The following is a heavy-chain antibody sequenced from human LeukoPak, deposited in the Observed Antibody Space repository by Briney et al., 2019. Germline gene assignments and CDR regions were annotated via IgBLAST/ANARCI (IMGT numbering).Heavy chain of an antibody. Sequence: GGSLRLSCAASGFTLSSYSMNWVRQAPGKGLEWVSSISSSSSYIYYADSVKGRFTISRDNAKNSLYLQMNSLRAEDTAVYYCARGSHDFWSGYGYYFDYWGQGTLVTVSS. CDR2: ISSSSSYI. J-gene: IGHJ4*02. D-gene: IGHD3-3*01. V-gene: IGHV3-21*01. CDR1: GFTLSSYS. CDR3: ARGSHDFWSGYGYYFDY.